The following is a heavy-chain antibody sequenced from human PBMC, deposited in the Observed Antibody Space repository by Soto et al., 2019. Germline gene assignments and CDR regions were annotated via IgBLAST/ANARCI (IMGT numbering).Heavy chain of an antibody. CDR1: GFTFSSYA. D-gene: IGHD2-2*01. Sequence: GGSLRLSCAASGFTFSSYAMSWVLQAPGQGLEWVSAISGSGGSTYYADSVKGRFTISRDNSKKTLYLQMNSLRDEEKAVYYCAKDLYCSSTSCYGMDVWGQGTTVTVSS. CDR2: ISGSGGST. J-gene: IGHJ6*02. CDR3: AKDLYCSSTSCYGMDV. V-gene: IGHV3-23*01.